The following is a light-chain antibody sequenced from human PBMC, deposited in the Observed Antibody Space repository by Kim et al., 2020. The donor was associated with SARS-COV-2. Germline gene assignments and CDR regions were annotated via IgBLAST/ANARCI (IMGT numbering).Light chain of an antibody. CDR1: SAIIGSNT. CDR3: AAWDDSLNGWV. V-gene: IGLV1-44*01. Sequence: GQRVTSSCSGSSAIIGSNTVNGYQQLPGTAPILLIFSNNQRPSGVPDRFSGSKSGTSASLAISGLQSGDEADYYCAAWDDSLNGWVFGGGTQLTVL. CDR2: SNN. J-gene: IGLJ3*02.